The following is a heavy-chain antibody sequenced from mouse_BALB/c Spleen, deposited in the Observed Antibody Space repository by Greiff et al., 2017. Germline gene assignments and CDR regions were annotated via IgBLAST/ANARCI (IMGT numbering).Heavy chain of an antibody. V-gene: IGHV2-2*02. CDR1: GFSLTSYG. CDR3: ASGYYGAMDY. Sequence: VKLVESGPGLVQPSQSLSITCTVSGFSLTSYGVHWVRQSPGKGLEWLGVIWSGGSTDYNAAFISRLSISKDNSKSQVFFKMNSLQANDTAIYYCASGYYGAMDYWGQGTSVTVSS. CDR2: IWSGGST. D-gene: IGHD1-1*01. J-gene: IGHJ4*01.